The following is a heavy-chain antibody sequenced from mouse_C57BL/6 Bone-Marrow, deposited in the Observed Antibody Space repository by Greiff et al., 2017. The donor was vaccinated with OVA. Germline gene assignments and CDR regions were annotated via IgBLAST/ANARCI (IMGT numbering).Heavy chain of an antibody. CDR3: AIGTYGTWYFDV. D-gene: IGHD1-1*01. J-gene: IGHJ1*03. V-gene: IGHV1-52*01. CDR1: GYTFTSYW. CDR2: IDPSDSET. Sequence: VQLQQPGAELVRPGSSVKLSCKASGYTFTSYWMHWVKQRPIQGLEWIGNIDPSDSETHYNQKFKDKATLTVDKSSSTAYMQLSSLTSEDSAVYYCAIGTYGTWYFDVWGTGTTVTVSS.